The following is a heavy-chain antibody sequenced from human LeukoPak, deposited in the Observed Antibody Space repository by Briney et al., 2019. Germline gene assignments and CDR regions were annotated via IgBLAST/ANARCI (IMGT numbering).Heavy chain of an antibody. Sequence: PGGSLRLSCAASGFTFSNYEMNWVRQAPGKGLEWVSYISVSGTTIYYADSVGGRFTVSRDNAENSLYLQMNSLRAEDTAVYYCARVYCCGWYPDHWGQGTLVTVSS. J-gene: IGHJ4*02. D-gene: IGHD6-19*01. CDR1: GFTFSNYE. V-gene: IGHV3-48*03. CDR2: ISVSGTTI. CDR3: ARVYCCGWYPDH.